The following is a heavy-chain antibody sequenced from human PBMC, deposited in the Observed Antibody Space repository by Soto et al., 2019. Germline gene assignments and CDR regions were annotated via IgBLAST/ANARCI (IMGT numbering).Heavy chain of an antibody. CDR3: VQTTGWPGFDF. J-gene: IGHJ4*02. V-gene: IGHV4-59*02. Sequence: QVQLQESGPGLVKPSETLSLTCTVSGVSVRRVYYSWVRQSPGKGLEWVGNIYNGGTTNYNPSLKRRVAIVVDSSKNQLSVKLTSMTAADTAIYYCVQTTGWPGFDFWGQGILVTVSS. D-gene: IGHD6-19*01. CDR2: IYNGGTT. CDR1: GVSVRRVY.